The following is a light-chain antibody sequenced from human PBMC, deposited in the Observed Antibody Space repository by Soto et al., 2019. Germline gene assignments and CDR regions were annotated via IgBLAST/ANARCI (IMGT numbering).Light chain of an antibody. CDR3: TSYTTRNPLA. CDR1: SRDIGTSPY. V-gene: IGLV2-14*01. Sequence: QSVLTQPASMSGSPGQSITISCTGTSRDIGTSPYVSWYQQYPGKAPKCMIYDVNNRPSGVSYRFSGSKSGYTASLTISGLQAEDEAVYYCTSYTTRNPLALGGGTKLTVL. J-gene: IGLJ2*01. CDR2: DVN.